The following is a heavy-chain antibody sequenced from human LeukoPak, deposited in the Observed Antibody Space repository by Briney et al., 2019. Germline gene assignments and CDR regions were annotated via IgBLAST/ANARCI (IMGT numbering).Heavy chain of an antibody. J-gene: IGHJ4*02. V-gene: IGHV3-7*03. Sequence: GGSLRLSCAVSGFTFSGFWMSWSRQAPGRGLEWVASINSDGSEGYYADVVKGRFTISRDNAKNSLYLQINSLRAEDTAVYYCAADLSNPRMGASYLDSWGQGTLVTVSS. CDR1: GFTFSGFW. CDR3: AADLSNPRMGASYLDS. CDR2: INSDGSEG. D-gene: IGHD3-16*01.